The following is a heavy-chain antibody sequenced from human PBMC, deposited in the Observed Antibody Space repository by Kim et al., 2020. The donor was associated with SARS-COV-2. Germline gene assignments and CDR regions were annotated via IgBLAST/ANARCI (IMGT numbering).Heavy chain of an antibody. J-gene: IGHJ2*01. CDR2: IKTDGSDT. CDR3: ARDELMGEDIRGYDL. CDR1: GFTFSNYW. V-gene: IGHV3-74*01. Sequence: GGSLRLSCTASGFTFSNYWMHWVRQAPGKGLVWVASIKTDGSDTRYADSVKGLVTFSSDNAENKLYVQMSTLSGDDTGHYYCARDELMGEDIRGYDLWGR. D-gene: IGHD1-26*01.